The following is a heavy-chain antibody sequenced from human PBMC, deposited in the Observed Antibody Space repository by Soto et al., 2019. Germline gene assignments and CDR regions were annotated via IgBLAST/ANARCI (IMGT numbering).Heavy chain of an antibody. J-gene: IGHJ4*02. D-gene: IGHD2-2*01. CDR3: ARLDFRYCSSITCTDFDS. Sequence: PSETLSLTCTVSGDSMSSSGYYWGWIRQPAGKGLEWIGSSNYSGNTYYNPSLKSRVTISVDTSKSQFSLKLGSVTAADTAVYYCARLDFRYCSSITCTDFDSWGQGTLVTVSS. CDR2: SNYSGNT. V-gene: IGHV4-39*01. CDR1: GDSMSSSGYY.